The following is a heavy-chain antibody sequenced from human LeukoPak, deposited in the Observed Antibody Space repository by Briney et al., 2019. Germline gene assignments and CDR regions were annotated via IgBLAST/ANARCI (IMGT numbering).Heavy chain of an antibody. CDR3: ARAKLATISGYYHYMDV. Sequence: SETLSLTCTVSGGSISSYYWSWIRQPAGEGLEWIGRIYTSGSTNYNPSLKSRVTMSVDTSKNQFSLKLSSVTAADTAVYYCARAKLATISGYYHYMDVWGKGTTVTVSS. CDR2: IYTSGST. CDR1: GGSISSYY. D-gene: IGHD5-12*01. J-gene: IGHJ6*03. V-gene: IGHV4-4*07.